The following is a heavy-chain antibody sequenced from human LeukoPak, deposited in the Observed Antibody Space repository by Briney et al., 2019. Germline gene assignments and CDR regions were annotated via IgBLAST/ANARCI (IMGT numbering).Heavy chain of an antibody. J-gene: IGHJ4*02. D-gene: IGHD6-19*01. CDR1: GFAFSQYG. CDR3: AKFRPVTSVAGTIFHY. V-gene: IGHV3-23*01. Sequence: GGSLRLSCVASGFAFSQYGMSWVRQAPGKGPEWVSAISGGGGDTFYADSVTGRFTISRDNSKNTLNLQMNTLTDADTAVYYCAKFRPVTSVAGTIFHYWGQGILVTVSS. CDR2: ISGGGGDT.